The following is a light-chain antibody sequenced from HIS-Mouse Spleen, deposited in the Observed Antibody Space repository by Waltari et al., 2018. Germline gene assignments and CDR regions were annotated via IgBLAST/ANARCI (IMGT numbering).Light chain of an antibody. CDR2: AAS. Sequence: DIQLTQSPSFLSASVGDRVTITCRASQGISSYLAWYQQKPGKAPKLLIYAASTLQSGVPSRFSGSGSGTEFTLTISSLQREDFATYYCQQLHSYPPTFGQGTKVEIK. J-gene: IGKJ1*01. CDR1: QGISSY. V-gene: IGKV1-9*01. CDR3: QQLHSYPPT.